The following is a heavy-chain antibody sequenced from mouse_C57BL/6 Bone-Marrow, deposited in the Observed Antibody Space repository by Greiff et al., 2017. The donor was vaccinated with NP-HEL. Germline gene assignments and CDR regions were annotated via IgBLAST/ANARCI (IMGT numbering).Heavy chain of an antibody. D-gene: IGHD2-1*01. CDR2: IRNKANGYTT. V-gene: IGHV7-3*01. Sequence: EVQGVESGGGLVQPGGSLSLSCAASGFTFTDYYMSWVRQPPGKALEWLGFIRNKANGYTTEYSASVKGRFTISRDNSQSILYLQMNALRAEDSATYYCARYGGNYPYYYAMDYWGQGTSVTVSS. CDR3: ARYGGNYPYYYAMDY. CDR1: GFTFTDYY. J-gene: IGHJ4*01.